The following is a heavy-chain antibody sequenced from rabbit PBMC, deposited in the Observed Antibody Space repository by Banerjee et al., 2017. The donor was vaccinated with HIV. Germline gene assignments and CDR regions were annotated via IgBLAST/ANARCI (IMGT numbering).Heavy chain of an antibody. CDR1: GIHFSAYS. V-gene: IGHV1S7*01. CDR3: ARRSYTDVYGIYVLLDL. CDR2: IDPVFGST. D-gene: IGHD6-1*01. Sequence: QLVESGGGLVQPGESLKLSCKASGIHFSAYSMNWVRQAPGKGLEWIGYIDPVFGSTYYASWVNGRFTIPSHNAQNTLYLQLNSLTAADTATYFCARRSYTDVYGIYVLLDLWGPGTLVTVS. J-gene: IGHJ4*01.